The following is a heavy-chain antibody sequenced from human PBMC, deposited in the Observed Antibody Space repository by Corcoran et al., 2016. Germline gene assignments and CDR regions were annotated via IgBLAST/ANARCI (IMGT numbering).Heavy chain of an antibody. CDR1: GFAFSTYW. J-gene: IGHJ3*01. V-gene: IGHV3-74*03. Sequence: EVQLVESGGGLVQPGGSLRLSCAASGFAFSTYWMHWVRQVPGKGLMWVSRITGDGSDTTYADAVKGRFTISRDNAENTLYVQMDSLRAEDTAVYYCASGGGWSSGRFRAFGFWGQGTMVTVSS. D-gene: IGHD6-25*01. CDR3: ASGGGWSSGRFRAFGF. CDR2: ITGDGSDT.